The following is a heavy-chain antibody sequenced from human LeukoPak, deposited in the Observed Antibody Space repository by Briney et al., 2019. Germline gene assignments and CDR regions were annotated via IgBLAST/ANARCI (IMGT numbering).Heavy chain of an antibody. V-gene: IGHV3-30*04. D-gene: IGHD2-2*01. J-gene: IGHJ1*01. CDR2: ISYDGSNK. CDR1: GFTFSSYA. Sequence: GGSLRLPCAASGFTFSSYAMHWVRQAPGEGLEWVAVISYDGSNKYYADSVKGRFTISRDNSKNTLYLQMNSLRAEDTAVYYCARDGCSSTSCSQFQHWGQGTLVTVSS. CDR3: ARDGCSSTSCSQFQH.